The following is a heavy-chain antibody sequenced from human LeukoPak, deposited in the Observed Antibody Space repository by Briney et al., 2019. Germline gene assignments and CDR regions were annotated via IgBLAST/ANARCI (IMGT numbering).Heavy chain of an antibody. Sequence: SETLSLTCTVSSGSISTSNYYWGWVRQPPGKALEWIGNIFYSGSTYYNPSLKSRVSISVDASENQFSLKLSSVTAADTAVYYCARGISNSGRAFDYWGQGTLVTVSS. V-gene: IGHV4-39*01. J-gene: IGHJ4*02. D-gene: IGHD3-10*01. CDR3: ARGISNSGRAFDY. CDR1: SGSISTSNYY. CDR2: IFYSGST.